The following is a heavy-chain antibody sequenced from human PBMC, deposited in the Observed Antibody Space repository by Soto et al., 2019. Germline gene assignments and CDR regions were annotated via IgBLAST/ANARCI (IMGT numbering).Heavy chain of an antibody. J-gene: IGHJ4*02. Sequence: QVQLQESGPGLVKPSETLSLTCTVSGGSLTKYYWSWIRQPAGKGLEGIGRISTSGNVVSKASLRSRLTMSVDTSKTQFSLRLTSVTAADTAVYYCARDNNDFWSLYPLAFDYWGQGALVTVSS. CDR1: GGSLTKYY. CDR3: ARDNNDFWSLYPLAFDY. V-gene: IGHV4-4*07. D-gene: IGHD3-3*01. CDR2: ISTSGNV.